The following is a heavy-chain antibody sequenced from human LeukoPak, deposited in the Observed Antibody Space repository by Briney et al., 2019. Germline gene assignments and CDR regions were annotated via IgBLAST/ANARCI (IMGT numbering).Heavy chain of an antibody. CDR1: GFTFSSYA. V-gene: IGHV3-23*01. D-gene: IGHD4-17*01. Sequence: PGGSLRLSCAASGFTFSSYAMSWVRQAPGKGLEWVSAISGSGGSTYYADSVEGRFTISRDNSKNTLYLQMNSLRAEDTAVYYCAKVDLGTVTPPDYWGLGTLVTVSS. J-gene: IGHJ4*02. CDR3: AKVDLGTVTPPDY. CDR2: ISGSGGST.